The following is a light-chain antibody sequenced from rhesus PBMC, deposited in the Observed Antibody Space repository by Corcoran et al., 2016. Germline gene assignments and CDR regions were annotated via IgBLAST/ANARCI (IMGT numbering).Light chain of an antibody. Sequence: DIQMTQSPSSLSASVGDTVTITCRAGGTLNNYLNWYQQKPGKAPDLLIYMSSTLQTGVPSRFSGSGSGSIYRLTISSLQPEDFATYYCQQYNTLPFTFGPGTKLDIK. CDR1: GTLNNY. CDR3: QQYNTLPFT. CDR2: MSS. V-gene: IGKV1-74*01. J-gene: IGKJ3*01.